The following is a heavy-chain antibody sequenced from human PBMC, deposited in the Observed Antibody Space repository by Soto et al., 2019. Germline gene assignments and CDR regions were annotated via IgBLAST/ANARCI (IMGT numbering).Heavy chain of an antibody. CDR1: GGTFSSYA. D-gene: IGHD3-22*01. J-gene: IGHJ4*02. CDR2: IIPIFGTA. CDR3: AKDSSGYYYS. V-gene: IGHV1-69*06. Sequence: EASVKVSCKASGGTFSSYAISWVRQAPGQGLEWMGGIIPIFGTANYAQKFQGRVTITADKSTSTAYMELSSLRSEDTAVYYCAKDSSGYYYSWGQGTLVTVSS.